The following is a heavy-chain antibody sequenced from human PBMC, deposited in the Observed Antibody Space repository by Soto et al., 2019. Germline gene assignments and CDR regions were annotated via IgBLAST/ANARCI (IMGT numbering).Heavy chain of an antibody. CDR3: VAVSGSTEGYTFVY. D-gene: IGHD5-18*01. V-gene: IGHV3-72*01. Sequence: EVQLVESGGGLVQPGGSLRLSCAASGFTFSDHSMDWVRQAPGKGLEWIGRTRNRTKRYTTEYAESVKGRFLISRDDSKNSLFLQMNGLKSEDTAFYYCVAVSGSTEGYTFVYWGQGTLVTVSS. CDR1: GFTFSDHS. CDR2: TRNRTKRYTT. J-gene: IGHJ4*02.